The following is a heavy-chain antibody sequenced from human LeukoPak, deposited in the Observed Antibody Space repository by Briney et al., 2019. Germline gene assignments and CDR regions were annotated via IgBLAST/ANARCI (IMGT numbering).Heavy chain of an antibody. CDR3: ARDVIVRGVIILDAFDI. J-gene: IGHJ3*02. CDR2: IRSSSSTI. CDR1: GFSFSSYW. V-gene: IGHV3-48*02. D-gene: IGHD3-10*01. Sequence: GGSQRLSCAASGFSFSSYWMSWVRQAPGKGLEWGSYIRSSSSTIYYADSVEGRFTISRNKANHSLYLQMNSLRDEDLAVYYCARDVIVRGVIILDAFDIWGQGTMVTVSS.